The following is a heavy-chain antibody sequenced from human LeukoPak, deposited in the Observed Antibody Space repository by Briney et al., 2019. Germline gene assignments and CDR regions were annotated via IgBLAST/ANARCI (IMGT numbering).Heavy chain of an antibody. D-gene: IGHD5-12*01. CDR2: IYPGDSDT. CDR1: GYSFTTYW. V-gene: IGHV5-51*01. CDR3: ARQVGYSRTYRDY. Sequence: PGESLKISCQASGYSFTTYWIGWVRQMPGKGLEWMGIIYPGDSDTRYSPSFEGQVTISADKSISTAYLQWSSLKTSDTAIYYCARQVGYSRTYRDYWGQGTLVTVSS. J-gene: IGHJ4*02.